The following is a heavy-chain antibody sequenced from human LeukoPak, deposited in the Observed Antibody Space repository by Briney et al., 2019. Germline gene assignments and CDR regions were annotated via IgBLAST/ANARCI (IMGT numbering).Heavy chain of an antibody. Sequence: GGSLRLSCAASGFSFNNAWMTWVRQAPGKGLEWVGRIKSKSNGATPDYAAPVKGRFTISRDDEKNTLYLQMNSLQTEDTPGYYLVKVLGGDLLYVYYGGKGPLV. CDR3: VKVLGGDLLYVYY. J-gene: IGHJ4*02. CDR1: GFSFNNAW. V-gene: IGHV3-15*01. CDR2: IKSKSNGATP. D-gene: IGHD3-16*01.